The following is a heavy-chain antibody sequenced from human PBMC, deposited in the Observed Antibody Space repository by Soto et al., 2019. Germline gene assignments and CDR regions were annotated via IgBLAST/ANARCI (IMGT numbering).Heavy chain of an antibody. CDR2: ISGSGGST. J-gene: IGHJ4*02. CDR3: AKDSGVLRFLEWLTHFDY. V-gene: IGHV3-23*01. CDR1: GFTFSSYA. D-gene: IGHD3-3*01. Sequence: HPGGSLRLSCAASGFTFSSYAMSWVRQAPGKGLEWVSAISGSGGSTYYADSVKGRFTISRDNSKNTLYLQMNSLRAEDTAVYYCAKDSGVLRFLEWLTHFDYWGQGTLVTVSS.